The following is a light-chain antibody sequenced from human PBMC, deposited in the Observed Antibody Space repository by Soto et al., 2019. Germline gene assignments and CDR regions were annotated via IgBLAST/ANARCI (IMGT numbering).Light chain of an antibody. CDR1: QSVSSSY. CDR3: QQYGSSRWT. CDR2: GAS. V-gene: IGKV3-20*01. Sequence: DIVLTQYPGTLSLSPGERTDLSCRASQSVSSSYLACYQQKPGQAPRLLIYGASSRSTGIPDRFSGSGSGTDLTLTISRLEPEDFAVYYCQQYGSSRWTFGQGTKVDIK. J-gene: IGKJ1*01.